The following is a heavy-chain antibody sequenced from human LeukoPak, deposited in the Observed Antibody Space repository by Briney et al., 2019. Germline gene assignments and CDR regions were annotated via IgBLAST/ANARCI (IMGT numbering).Heavy chain of an antibody. V-gene: IGHV4-59*08. CDR3: ASYRGYSSGWYGPDY. J-gene: IGHJ4*02. CDR2: IYYSGST. D-gene: IGHD6-19*01. CDR1: GGSISSYY. Sequence: SETLSLTCTVSGGSISSYYWSWIRQPPGKGLEWIRYIYYSGSTNYNPSLKSRVTISVDTSKNQFSLKLSSVTAADTAVYYCASYRGYSSGWYGPDYWGQGTLVTVSS.